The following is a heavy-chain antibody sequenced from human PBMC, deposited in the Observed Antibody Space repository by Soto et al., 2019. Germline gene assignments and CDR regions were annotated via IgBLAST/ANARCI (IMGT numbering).Heavy chain of an antibody. Sequence: GGSLRLSCAASGFTFSSYGMHWVRQAPGKGLEWVAVIPDDGVSKYYADSVQGRFTISRDNSESVVLLQMNSLRPDDTALYFCARAYYFGSGTSYTLYYWGQGTQVTVSS. CDR3: ARAYYFGSGTSYTLYY. V-gene: IGHV3-30*03. CDR2: IPDDGVSK. J-gene: IGHJ4*02. D-gene: IGHD3-10*01. CDR1: GFTFSSYG.